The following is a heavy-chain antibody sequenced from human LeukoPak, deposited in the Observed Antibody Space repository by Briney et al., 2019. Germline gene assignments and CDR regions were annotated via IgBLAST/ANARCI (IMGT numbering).Heavy chain of an antibody. Sequence: GASVTVSCKASGYTFTGYYMHWVRQAPGQGLEWMGWINPNSGGTNYAQKFQGRVTMTRDTPISTAYMELSSLRSEDTAVYYCARNIRGYSYGYDYWGQGTLVTVSS. V-gene: IGHV1-2*02. CDR1: GYTFTGYY. J-gene: IGHJ4*02. CDR3: ARNIRGYSYGYDY. D-gene: IGHD5-18*01. CDR2: INPNSGGT.